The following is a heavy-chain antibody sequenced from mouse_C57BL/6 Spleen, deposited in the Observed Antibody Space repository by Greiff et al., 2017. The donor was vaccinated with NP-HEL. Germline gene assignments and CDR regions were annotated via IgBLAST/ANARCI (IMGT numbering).Heavy chain of an antibody. CDR1: GFTFSDYG. V-gene: IGHV5-17*01. J-gene: IGHJ1*03. CDR3: ARGYGSIYWYFDV. CDR2: ISSGSSTI. D-gene: IGHD1-1*01. Sequence: VESGGGLVKPGGSLKLSCAASGFTFSDYGMHWVRQAPEKGLEWVAYISSGSSTIYYADTVKGRFTISRDNAKNTLFLQMTSLRSEDTAMYYCARGYGSIYWYFDVWGTGTTVTVSS.